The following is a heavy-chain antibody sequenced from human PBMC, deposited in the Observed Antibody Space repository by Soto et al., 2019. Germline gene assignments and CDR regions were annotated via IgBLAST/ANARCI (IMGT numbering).Heavy chain of an antibody. CDR3: AKEGSVVATTPDFDY. J-gene: IGHJ4*02. Sequence: QVPLVESGGGVVQPGRSLRLSCAASGFTFSSYGMHWVRQAPGKGLEWVAVISYDGSYKYYADSMKGRVTISRDNSKNTLYVQMYSLRAEDTAVYYCAKEGSVVATTPDFDYWGQGTLVTVSS. D-gene: IGHD5-12*01. V-gene: IGHV3-30*18. CDR1: GFTFSSYG. CDR2: ISYDGSYK.